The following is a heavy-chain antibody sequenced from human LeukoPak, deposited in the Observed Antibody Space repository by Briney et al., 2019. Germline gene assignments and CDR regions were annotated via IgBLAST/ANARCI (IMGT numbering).Heavy chain of an antibody. J-gene: IGHJ4*02. CDR2: FDPEDGET. V-gene: IGHV1-24*01. D-gene: IGHD6-19*01. CDR1: GYTLTELS. Sequence: ASVKVSCKVSGYTLTELSMHWARQAPGKGLEWMGGFDPEDGETIYAQKFQGRVTMTEDTSTDTAYMELSSLRSEDTAVYYCATTHQAVAGLSTFDYWGQGTLVTVSS. CDR3: ATTHQAVAGLSTFDY.